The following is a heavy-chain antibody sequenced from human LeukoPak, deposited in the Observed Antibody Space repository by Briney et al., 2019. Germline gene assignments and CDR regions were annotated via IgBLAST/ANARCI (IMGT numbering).Heavy chain of an antibody. CDR2: IYYSGST. V-gene: IGHV4-30-4*01. CDR3: ARARAGDSSGWYVDYYYYGMDV. J-gene: IGHJ6*02. Sequence: SQTLSLTCTVSGGSIRSGDYFWSWIRQPPGEGLEYIGYIYYSGSTYYNPSLKSRVTISVDTSKNQFSLELTSVTAADTAVYYCARARAGDSSGWYVDYYYYGMDVWGQGTTVTVSS. D-gene: IGHD6-19*01. CDR1: GGSIRSGDYF.